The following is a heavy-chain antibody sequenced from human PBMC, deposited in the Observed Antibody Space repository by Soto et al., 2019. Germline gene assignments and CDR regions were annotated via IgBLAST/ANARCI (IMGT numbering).Heavy chain of an antibody. CDR3: AQQFSSSTWYPFDH. D-gene: IGHD6-13*01. Sequence: EVQLLESGEALVQPGGSLRLSCAASGFTYNIYAMSWVRQAPGKGLEWVSGISAGVIDTYYADSVKGRFTVSRDDSKNTLYLQMNRLRADDTAVYYSAQQFSSSTWYPFDHWGRGTLVTVSS. CDR1: GFTYNIYA. V-gene: IGHV3-23*01. J-gene: IGHJ4*02. CDR2: ISAGVIDT.